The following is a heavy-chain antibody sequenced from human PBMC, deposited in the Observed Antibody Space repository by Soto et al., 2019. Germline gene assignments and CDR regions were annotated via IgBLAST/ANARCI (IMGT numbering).Heavy chain of an antibody. CDR3: ARELNAGRAAAGTWYYFDY. CDR1: GGSISSGGYY. Sequence: SETLSLTCTVSGGSISSGGYYWSWIRQHPGKGLEWIGYIYYSGSTYYNPSLKSRVTISVDTSKNQFSLKLSSVTAADTAVYYCARELNAGRAAAGTWYYFDYWGQGTLVTVSS. J-gene: IGHJ4*02. CDR2: IYYSGST. D-gene: IGHD6-13*01. V-gene: IGHV4-31*03.